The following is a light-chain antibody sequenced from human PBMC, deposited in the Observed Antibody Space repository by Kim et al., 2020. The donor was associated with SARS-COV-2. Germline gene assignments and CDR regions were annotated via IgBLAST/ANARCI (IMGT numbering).Light chain of an antibody. V-gene: IGLV1-44*01. CDR3: AVWDDSLKQGV. Sequence: ELTQPPSASGTPGQRVTISCSGSSSNIGSNNVVWYQQLPGAAPNLLIYSNNQRPSGIPDRFSGSRSGTSASLAISGLQSGDEADYYCAVWDDSLKQGVLGGGPQLTAL. J-gene: IGLJ3*02. CDR2: SNN. CDR1: SSNIGSNN.